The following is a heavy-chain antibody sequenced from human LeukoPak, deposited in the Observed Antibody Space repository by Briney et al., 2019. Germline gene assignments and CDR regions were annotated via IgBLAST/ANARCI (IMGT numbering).Heavy chain of an antibody. J-gene: IGHJ4*02. D-gene: IGHD2-15*01. Sequence: GSLRLSCAASGFTFSHYSMNWVRQAPGKGLEWISYITNRGSTIFYTDSVKGRFTISRDNARNSLYLQLNSLRAEDTAVYYCARDRGVVVPAMGYYFDYWGQGTLVTVSS. CDR2: ITNRGSTI. CDR1: GFTFSHYS. V-gene: IGHV3-48*04. CDR3: ARDRGVVVPAMGYYFDY.